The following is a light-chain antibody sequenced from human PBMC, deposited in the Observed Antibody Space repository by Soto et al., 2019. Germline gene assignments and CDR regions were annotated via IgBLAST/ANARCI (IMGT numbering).Light chain of an antibody. CDR2: GNS. J-gene: IGLJ2*01. CDR1: SSNIGAGYD. Sequence: QSVLTQPPSVSGAPGQRVTISCTGSSSNIGAGYDVCWYQQLPGTAPKLLMYGNSNRPSGVPDRFSGSKSGTSASLAITGLQAEDEVDYYCQSYDSSLSGSVFGGGTKLTVL. V-gene: IGLV1-40*01. CDR3: QSYDSSLSGSV.